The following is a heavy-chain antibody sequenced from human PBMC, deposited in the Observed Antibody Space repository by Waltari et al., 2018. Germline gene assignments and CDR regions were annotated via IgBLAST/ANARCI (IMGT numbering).Heavy chain of an antibody. CDR1: GFTFRSYS. Sequence: EVQLVESGGGLVQPGGSLRLSCAASGFTFRSYSMNCVRQAPGKGLAWVSYISSSSSTLYYAASVKGRFTISRDNAKNSLYLQMNSLRAEDTAVYYCARVAAWPYYYDSSGYFPDAFDIWGQGTMVTVSS. CDR3: ARVAAWPYYYDSSGYFPDAFDI. CDR2: ISSSSSTL. J-gene: IGHJ3*02. D-gene: IGHD3-22*01. V-gene: IGHV3-48*01.